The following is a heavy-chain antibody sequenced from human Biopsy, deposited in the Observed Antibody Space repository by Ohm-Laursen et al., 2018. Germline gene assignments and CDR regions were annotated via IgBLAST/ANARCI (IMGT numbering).Heavy chain of an antibody. V-gene: IGHV3-33*08. CDR2: IFYDGSNT. D-gene: IGHD1-26*01. CDR3: ARLNSGTYDASDL. J-gene: IGHJ3*01. CDR1: GFTFNNYG. Sequence: SSLRLSCTASGFTFNNYGMQWVRQAPGKGLEWVAFIFYDGSNTYYADSVKGRFTISRDNAQNSLYLHMNSLRAEDTAVYYCARLNSGTYDASDLWGQGTMVIVSS.